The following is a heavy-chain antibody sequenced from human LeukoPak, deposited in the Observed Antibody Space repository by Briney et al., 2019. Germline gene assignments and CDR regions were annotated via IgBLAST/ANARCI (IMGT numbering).Heavy chain of an antibody. D-gene: IGHD2-2*01. CDR3: AKGSWYQLLSGDY. CDR2: IRYDGSNK. V-gene: IGHV3-30*02. CDR1: KFTFSTYG. J-gene: IGHJ4*02. Sequence: GGSLRLSCAASKFTFSTYGMHWVRQAPGKGLEWVAFIRYDGSNKYYADSVKGRFTISRDNSKNTLYLQMNSLRAEDTAVYYCAKGSWYQLLSGDYWGQGTLVTVSS.